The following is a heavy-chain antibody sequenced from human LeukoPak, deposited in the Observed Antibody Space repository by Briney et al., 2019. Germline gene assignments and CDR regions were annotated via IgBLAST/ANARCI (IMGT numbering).Heavy chain of an antibody. Sequence: AGGSPRLSCAASGFTFSSYWMSWVRQAPGKGLEWVANIKQDGSEKYYVDSVKGRFTISRDNAKNSLYLQMNSLRAEDTAVYYCARGFNAYCGGDCYSIDAFDIWGQGTMVTVSS. V-gene: IGHV3-7*01. CDR2: IKQDGSEK. D-gene: IGHD2-21*02. CDR1: GFTFSSYW. CDR3: ARGFNAYCGGDCYSIDAFDI. J-gene: IGHJ3*02.